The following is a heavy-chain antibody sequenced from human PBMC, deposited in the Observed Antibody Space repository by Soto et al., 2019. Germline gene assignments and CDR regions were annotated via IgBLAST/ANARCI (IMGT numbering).Heavy chain of an antibody. CDR3: ARDLGATKPYYYYYGMDV. CDR1: GYTFTSYA. CDR2: INAGNGNT. V-gene: IGHV1-3*01. D-gene: IGHD1-26*01. Sequence: GASVKVSCKASGYTFTSYAMHWVRQAPGQRLEWVGWINAGNGNTKYSQKFQGRVTITRDTSASTAYMELSSLRSEDTAVYYCARDLGATKPYYYYYGMDVWGQGTTVTVSS. J-gene: IGHJ6*02.